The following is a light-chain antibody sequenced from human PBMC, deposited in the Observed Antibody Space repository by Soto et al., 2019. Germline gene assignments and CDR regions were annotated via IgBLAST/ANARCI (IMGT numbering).Light chain of an antibody. Sequence: EIVLTQSPGTLSLSPGERATLSCRASQSVSSSYLAWYQQKPGQAPRLLIYGNSNRPSGVPDRFSGSKSGTSASLAITGLQAEDEADYYCQSFDSSLSGWLFGGGTKVDIK. CDR2: GNS. J-gene: IGKJ4*02. CDR1: QSVSSSY. V-gene: IGKV3-20*01. CDR3: QSFDSSLSGWL.